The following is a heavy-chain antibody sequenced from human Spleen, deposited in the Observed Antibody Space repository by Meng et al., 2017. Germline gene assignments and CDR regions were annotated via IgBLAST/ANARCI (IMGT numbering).Heavy chain of an antibody. J-gene: IGHJ4*02. D-gene: IGHD3-10*01. CDR3: ARVSAASGSYFY. CDR2: INTGNGNT. CDR1: GYTFSSYV. V-gene: IGHV1-3*04. Sequence: QVHLVQSGAEVKKPGASVKVSCKASGYTFSSYVMHWVRQAPGQRLEWMGWINTGNGNTKYSQKFQGRVTITRDTSASTGYMELSSLRSEDTAVYYCARVSAASGSYFYWGQGTLVTVSS.